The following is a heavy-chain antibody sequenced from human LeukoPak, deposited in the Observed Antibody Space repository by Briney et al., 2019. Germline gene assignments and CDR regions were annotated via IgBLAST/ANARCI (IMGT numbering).Heavy chain of an antibody. D-gene: IGHD3-10*01. V-gene: IGHV4-34*01. CDR1: GGSFSGYY. CDR3: ARHVRLLWFGERRGFDP. J-gene: IGHJ5*02. CDR2: INHSGST. Sequence: SETLSLTCAVYGGSFSGYYWSWIRQPPGKGLEWIGEINHSGSTNYNPSLKSRVTISVDTSKNQFSLKLSSVTAADTAVYYCARHVRLLWFGERRGFDPWGQGTLVTVSS.